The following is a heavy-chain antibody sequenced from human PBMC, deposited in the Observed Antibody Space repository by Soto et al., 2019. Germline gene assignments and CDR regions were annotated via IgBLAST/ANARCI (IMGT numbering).Heavy chain of an antibody. J-gene: IGHJ6*03. V-gene: IGHV3-23*01. CDR1: GFTVSSYA. D-gene: IGHD3-16*01. CDR2: ISGSGST. Sequence: EVQLLESGGGLVQPGGSLRLSCAASGFTVSSYAMSWVRQAPGKGLEWVSAISGSGSTYSADSVKGRFTISRDSSKNTVYLDMNSLRAEDTAVYYCAKALRFTFTTGYYMDVWGRGTTVTVSS. CDR3: AKALRFTFTTGYYMDV.